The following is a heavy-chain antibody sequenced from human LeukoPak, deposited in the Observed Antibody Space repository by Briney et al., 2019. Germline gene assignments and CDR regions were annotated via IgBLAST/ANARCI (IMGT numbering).Heavy chain of an antibody. CDR3: ASNGARTGLYYFDH. V-gene: IGHV4-34*01. J-gene: IGHJ4*02. Sequence: SETLSLTCAVYGGSFSGYYWSWIRQPPGKGLEWIGEINHSGSTNYNPSLKSRVTISVDTSKNQFSLKLSSVTAADTAVYYCASNGARTGLYYFDHWGQGTLVTVSS. CDR2: INHSGST. D-gene: IGHD2-8*01. CDR1: GGSFSGYY.